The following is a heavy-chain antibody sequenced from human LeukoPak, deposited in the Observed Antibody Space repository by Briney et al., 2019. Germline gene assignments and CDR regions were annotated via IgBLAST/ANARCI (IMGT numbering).Heavy chain of an antibody. D-gene: IGHD2-15*01. Sequence: ASVKVSCRASGYTFAAYYLHWVGQAPGQGLEWLGWVHPNSGGTEYAQNFQGRVTMTRDTSINTAYMELSSLQSDDTAMYYCMREGSSHNGAFDHWGQGTLVTVSS. CDR1: GYTFAAYY. V-gene: IGHV1-2*02. CDR3: MREGSSHNGAFDH. J-gene: IGHJ4*02. CDR2: VHPNSGGT.